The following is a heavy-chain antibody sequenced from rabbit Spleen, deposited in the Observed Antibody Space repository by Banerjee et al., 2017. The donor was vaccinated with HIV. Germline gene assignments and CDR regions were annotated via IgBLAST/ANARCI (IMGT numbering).Heavy chain of an antibody. CDR3: ARDTSSSFSSYGMDL. CDR2: IDIGSSGFT. V-gene: IGHV1S40*01. CDR1: GVSFSFNSY. D-gene: IGHD1-1*01. Sequence: QSLEESGGDLVKPGASLTLTCTASGVSFSFNSYMCWVRQAPGKGLEWIACIDIGSSGFTYFASWAKGRFTISKTSSTTLTLQMTSLTAADTATYFCARDTSSSFSSYGMDLWGPGTLVTVS. J-gene: IGHJ6*01.